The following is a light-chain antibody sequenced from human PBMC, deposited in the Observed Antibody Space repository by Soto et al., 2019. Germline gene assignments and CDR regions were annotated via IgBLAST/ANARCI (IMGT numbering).Light chain of an antibody. J-gene: IGKJ1*01. CDR2: GIS. CDR3: QQFGTPPWT. V-gene: IGKV3-20*01. Sequence: DIGLTKSPGTLSFSAWXRATLSFRSSQDVLNNYLGWLQQKPGQAPRLLISGISTRANGSPDRFSCSGSGTHFTLTISRLEPEDFAIYYCQQFGTPPWTFGQGTKVDIK. CDR1: QDVLNNY.